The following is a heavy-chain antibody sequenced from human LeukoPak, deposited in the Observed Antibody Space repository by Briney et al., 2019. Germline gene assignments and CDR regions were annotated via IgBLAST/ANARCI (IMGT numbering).Heavy chain of an antibody. CDR1: GGSFSGYY. J-gene: IGHJ4*02. Sequence: SETLSLTCAVYGGSFSGYYWSWIRQPPGKGLEWIGEINHSGSTNYNPSLKSRVTISVDTSKNQFSLKLSSVTAADTAVYYRARGPDYPILYYYDSSGYSNFDYWGQGTLVTVSS. CDR3: ARGPDYPILYYYDSSGYSNFDY. V-gene: IGHV4-34*01. CDR2: INHSGST. D-gene: IGHD3-22*01.